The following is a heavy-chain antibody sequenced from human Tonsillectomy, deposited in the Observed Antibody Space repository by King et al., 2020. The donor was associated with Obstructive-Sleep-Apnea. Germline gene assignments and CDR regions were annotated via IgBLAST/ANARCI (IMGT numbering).Heavy chain of an antibody. D-gene: IGHD3-10*01. Sequence: VQLVESGGGLVQPGGSLRLSCAASGFTFSSYAMSWFRQAPGKGLEWVSAISGSGGSTYYADSVKGRLTIPRDNSKNTLYLQMNSLRAEDTAVYYCAKDIRWFGELLGAGVDYWGQGTLVTVSS. V-gene: IGHV3-23*04. CDR1: GFTFSSYA. J-gene: IGHJ4*02. CDR3: AKDIRWFGELLGAGVDY. CDR2: ISGSGGST.